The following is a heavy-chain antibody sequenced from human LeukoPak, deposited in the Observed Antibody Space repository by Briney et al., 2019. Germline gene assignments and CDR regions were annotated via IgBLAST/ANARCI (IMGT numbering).Heavy chain of an antibody. CDR1: GFTFSTYS. J-gene: IGHJ6*03. CDR3: ARAPYYDFWSGYYTPIYYYYYMDV. V-gene: IGHV3-48*04. Sequence: GGSLRLSCAASGFTFSTYSMNWVRQAPGKGLEWVSYISSSSSTIYYADSVKGRFTISRDNAKNSLYLQMNSLRAEDTAVYYCARAPYYDFWSGYYTPIYYYYYMDVWGKGTTVTVSS. D-gene: IGHD3-3*01. CDR2: ISSSSSTI.